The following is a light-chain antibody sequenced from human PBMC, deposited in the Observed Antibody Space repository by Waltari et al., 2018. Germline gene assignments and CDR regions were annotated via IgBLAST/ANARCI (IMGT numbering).Light chain of an antibody. J-gene: IGLJ3*02. Sequence: QSALTQPASVSGSPGQSITISCTGTSSDVGGYNYVPWYQQHPGKAPKLLIYDVNYRPSGVSNRFSGSKSGNTASLTISGLQAEDEADYYCSSYTVSSTLGVFGGGTKLTVL. CDR3: SSYTVSSTLGV. V-gene: IGLV2-14*03. CDR2: DVN. CDR1: SSDVGGYNY.